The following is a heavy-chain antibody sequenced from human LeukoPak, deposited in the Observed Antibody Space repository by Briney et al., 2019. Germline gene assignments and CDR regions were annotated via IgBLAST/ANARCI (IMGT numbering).Heavy chain of an antibody. CDR1: GFTFDDYA. Sequence: GGSLRLSCAASGFTFDDYAMHWVRQAPGKGLEWVSGISWNSGSIGYADSVKGRFTISRGNAKNSLYLQMNSLRAEDTALYYCAKDIDSMVRGVDVDYWGQGTLVTVSS. D-gene: IGHD3-10*01. CDR2: ISWNSGSI. J-gene: IGHJ4*02. CDR3: AKDIDSMVRGVDVDY. V-gene: IGHV3-9*01.